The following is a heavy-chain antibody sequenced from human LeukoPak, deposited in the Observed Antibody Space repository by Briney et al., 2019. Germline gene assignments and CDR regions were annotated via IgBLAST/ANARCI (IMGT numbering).Heavy chain of an antibody. J-gene: IGHJ6*02. CDR2: ISGSISSK. Sequence: GGSLTLSCAASGFGFSSYTMNWVRQAPGKGLEWVSSISGSISSKLYAESVGGRFTISRDNAKNSLYLQMNILRAEDTAVYYCVSGSYEGGYYGMDVWGQGTTVTVSS. CDR1: GFGFSSYT. V-gene: IGHV3-21*01. CDR3: VSGSYEGGYYGMDV. D-gene: IGHD1-26*01.